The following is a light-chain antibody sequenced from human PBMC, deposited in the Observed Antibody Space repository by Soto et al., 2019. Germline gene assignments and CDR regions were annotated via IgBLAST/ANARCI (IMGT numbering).Light chain of an antibody. CDR3: CLFAGSVTFVV. CDR2: EDN. V-gene: IGLV2-23*02. Sequence: QSALTQPASVSGSRGQSITISCTGTSSDVGAYKLVSWYQQHPGKAPKLMIYEDNKRPSTISNRFSGSKSGNTASLTISGLQPEDEANYYCCLFAGSVTFVVFGGGTKLTVL. J-gene: IGLJ3*02. CDR1: SSDVGAYKL.